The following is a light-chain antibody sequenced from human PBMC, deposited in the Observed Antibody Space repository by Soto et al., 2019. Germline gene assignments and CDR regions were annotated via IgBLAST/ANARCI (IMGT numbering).Light chain of an antibody. CDR2: LEGSGNY. CDR3: ETWDSHIWV. V-gene: IGLV4-60*02. J-gene: IGLJ3*02. Sequence: QLVLTQSSSASASLGSSVKLTCTLSSGHSTYIIAWHQQQPGKAPRYLMKLEGSGNYNKGSGVPDRFSGSSSGADRYLTISNLQFEDEADYYCETWDSHIWVLGGGTKLTVL. CDR1: SGHSTYI.